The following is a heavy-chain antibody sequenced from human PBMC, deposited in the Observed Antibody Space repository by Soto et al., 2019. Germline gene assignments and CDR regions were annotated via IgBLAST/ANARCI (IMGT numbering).Heavy chain of an antibody. Sequence: SETLSLTCTVSGGSISSSSYYWGWIRQPPGKGLEWIGSIYYSGSTYYNPSLKSRVTISVDTYKNQFSLKLSSVTAADTAVYYCARDRREGDWGENGYFDYWGQGTLVTVSS. CDR2: IYYSGST. J-gene: IGHJ4*02. D-gene: IGHD7-27*01. CDR1: GGSISSSSYY. V-gene: IGHV4-39*07. CDR3: ARDRREGDWGENGYFDY.